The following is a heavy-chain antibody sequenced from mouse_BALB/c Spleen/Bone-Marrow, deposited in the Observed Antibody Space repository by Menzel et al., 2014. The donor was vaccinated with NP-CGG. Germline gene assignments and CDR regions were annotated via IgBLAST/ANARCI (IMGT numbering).Heavy chain of an antibody. Sequence: QVQLQQSGAELVMPGASVKMSCKASGYTFTDYWMHWVKQRPGQGLEWIGVIDTSDTYTNYNQKFKGKATLTVDESSSTAYMQLSSLTSEDSAVYFCTRGWDGYYFDYWGQGTTLTVSS. J-gene: IGHJ2*01. CDR2: IDTSDTYT. CDR3: TRGWDGYYFDY. D-gene: IGHD4-1*01. V-gene: IGHV1-69*01. CDR1: GYTFTDYW.